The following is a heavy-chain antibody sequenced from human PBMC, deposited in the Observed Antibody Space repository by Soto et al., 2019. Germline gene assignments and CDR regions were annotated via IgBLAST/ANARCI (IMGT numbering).Heavy chain of an antibody. J-gene: IGHJ3*02. D-gene: IGHD1-1*01. CDR3: ARGLSTLPVFAFDI. V-gene: IGHV2-5*01. CDR2: IYWSGDE. Sequence: QGTLKESGHTLVKPTQPLTLTCSFSGFSLSTSGVGVGWIRQSPGKALEWLALIYWSGDEHYRPSLKSRLSIIKDTSNNRVVLIMTYMDPVDTATYYCARGLSTLPVFAFDIWGQGTMVTVSS. CDR1: GFSLSTSGVG.